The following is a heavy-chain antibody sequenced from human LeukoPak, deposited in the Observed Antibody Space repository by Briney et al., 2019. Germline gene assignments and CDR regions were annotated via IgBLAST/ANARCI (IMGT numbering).Heavy chain of an antibody. Sequence: GGSLRLSCAASGVTFSSYAMSWVRQAPGKGLEWVSVIYSGGSTYYADSVKGRFTISRDNSKNTLYLQMNSLRAEDTAVYYCARGSFDGYNSGYFDYWGQGTLVTVSS. D-gene: IGHD5-24*01. V-gene: IGHV3-53*01. CDR2: IYSGGST. J-gene: IGHJ4*02. CDR1: GVTFSSYA. CDR3: ARGSFDGYNSGYFDY.